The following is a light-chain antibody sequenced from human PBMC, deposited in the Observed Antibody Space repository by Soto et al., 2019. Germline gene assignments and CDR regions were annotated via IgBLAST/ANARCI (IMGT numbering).Light chain of an antibody. J-gene: IGKJ2*01. V-gene: IGKV3-15*01. Sequence: EIVMTQSPATLSVSPGERATLSCRASQRVSRNLAWYQQKPGQAPRLLIYGASTRATGIPARFSGSGSETEFTLTISGLQSEDFAVYYCQQYNNWPPYTFGQGTKVDNK. CDR3: QQYNNWPPYT. CDR1: QRVSRN. CDR2: GAS.